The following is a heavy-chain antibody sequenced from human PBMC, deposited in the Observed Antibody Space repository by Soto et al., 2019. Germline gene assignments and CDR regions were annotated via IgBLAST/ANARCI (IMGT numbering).Heavy chain of an antibody. J-gene: IGHJ4*02. CDR3: AREAVAGPTYYFDY. CDR2: IYYSGST. Sequence: SETLSLTCTVSGGSISSGDYYWSWIRQPPGKGLEWIGYIYYSGSTNYNPSLKSRVTISVDTSKNQFSLKLSSVTAADTAVYYCAREAVAGPTYYFDYWGQGTLVTVSS. CDR1: GGSISSGDYY. V-gene: IGHV4-61*08. D-gene: IGHD6-19*01.